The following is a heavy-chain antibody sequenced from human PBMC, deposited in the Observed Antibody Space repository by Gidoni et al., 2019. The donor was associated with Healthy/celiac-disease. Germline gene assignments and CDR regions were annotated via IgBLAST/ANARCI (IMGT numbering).Heavy chain of an antibody. CDR3: AKDRYYGMDV. J-gene: IGHJ6*02. Sequence: EVQLVESGGGLVQPGRSLRLSCAASGFTFDDYAMHWVRQAPGKGLEWVSGISWNSGSIGYADSVKGRFTISRDNAKNSLYLQMNSLRAEDTALYYCAKDRYYGMDVWGQGTTVTVSS. V-gene: IGHV3-9*01. CDR1: GFTFDDYA. CDR2: ISWNSGSI.